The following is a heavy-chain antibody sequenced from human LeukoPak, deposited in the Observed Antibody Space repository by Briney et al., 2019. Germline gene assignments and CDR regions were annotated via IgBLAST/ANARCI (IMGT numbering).Heavy chain of an antibody. V-gene: IGHV4-59*01. CDR3: ARCPHSGGWTRFDY. CDR1: GGSISTYY. CDR2: IYYAGSI. J-gene: IGHJ4*02. Sequence: SETLSLTCTVSGGSISTYYWSWIRQPPGKGLEWIGYIYYAGSINYNPSLKSRVTISVDTSRNHFSLKLTSVTAADTAVYYCARCPHSGGWTRFDYWGRGTLVTVSS. D-gene: IGHD6-19*01.